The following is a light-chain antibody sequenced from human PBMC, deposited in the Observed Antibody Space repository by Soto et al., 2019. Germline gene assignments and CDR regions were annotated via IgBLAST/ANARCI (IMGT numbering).Light chain of an antibody. CDR3: QQYNISPFS. V-gene: IGKV3-20*01. CDR1: QSLSSTY. J-gene: IGKJ2*01. Sequence: EVVLTQSPGTLSLSPGDRATLSCRASQSLSSTYLVWYQQRSGRAPRLLISAASSRAAGVQDRFSGSGSGTDFTLTITSLEPEDLAVYYCQQYNISPFSVGQGTKLEIK. CDR2: AAS.